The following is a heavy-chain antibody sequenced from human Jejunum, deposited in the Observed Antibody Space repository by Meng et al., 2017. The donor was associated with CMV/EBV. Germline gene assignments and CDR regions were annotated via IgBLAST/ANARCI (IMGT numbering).Heavy chain of an antibody. J-gene: IGHJ2*01. Sequence: GFTFSSFAMTWVRQAPGKGLEWVSTISAASITYYADSLKGRFTISRDDAKNSLYLQMNSLRAEDTAVYYCARVSGTPSTYWYLDLWGRGTLVTVSS. CDR1: GFTFSSFA. D-gene: IGHD1-1*01. V-gene: IGHV3-23*01. CDR3: ARVSGTPSTYWYLDL. CDR2: ISAASIT.